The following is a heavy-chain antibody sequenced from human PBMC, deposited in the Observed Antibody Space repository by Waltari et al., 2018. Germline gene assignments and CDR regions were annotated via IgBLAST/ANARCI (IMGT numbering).Heavy chain of an antibody. J-gene: IGHJ5*01. CDR3: AREPGGYCTASSCFGLDS. V-gene: IGHV4-61*01. Sequence: QVQLQESGPGLVKPSETLSHTCNVSGGPVSSGSPYWTWTRQPPGKTLEWIGYVYKRGTTNYHPSLRSRVTISVDTSKNQFSLKLRSVTAADTAIYYCAREPGGYCTASSCFGLDSWGQGTQVTVSS. D-gene: IGHD2-8*02. CDR1: GGPVSSGSPY. CDR2: VYKRGTT.